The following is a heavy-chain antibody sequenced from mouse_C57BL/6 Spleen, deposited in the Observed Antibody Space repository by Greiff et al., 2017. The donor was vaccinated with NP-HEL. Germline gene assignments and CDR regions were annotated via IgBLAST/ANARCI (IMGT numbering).Heavy chain of an antibody. V-gene: IGHV1-54*01. CDR1: GYAFTNYL. J-gene: IGHJ3*01. Sequence: QVQLQQSGAELVRPGTSVKVSCKASGYAFTNYLIEWVKQRPGQGLEWIGVINPGSGGTNYNEKFKGKATLTADKSSSTAYMQLSSLTSEGSAVYFCARDYGSSYWFAYWGQGTLVTVSA. D-gene: IGHD1-1*01. CDR3: ARDYGSSYWFAY. CDR2: INPGSGGT.